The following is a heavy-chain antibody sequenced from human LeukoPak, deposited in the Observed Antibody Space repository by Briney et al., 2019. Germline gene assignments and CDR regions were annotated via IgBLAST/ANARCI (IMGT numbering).Heavy chain of an antibody. D-gene: IGHD2-8*02. J-gene: IGHJ4*02. CDR3: AKFKSGGPADY. CDR1: GFLVNANH. Sequence: GGSLRLSCAASGFLVNANHMNWVRQAPGKGLEWVSAISGSGGSTYYADSVKGRFTISRDNSKNTLYLKMNSLRAEDTAVYYCAKFKSGGPADYWGQGTLVTVSS. V-gene: IGHV3-23*01. CDR2: ISGSGGST.